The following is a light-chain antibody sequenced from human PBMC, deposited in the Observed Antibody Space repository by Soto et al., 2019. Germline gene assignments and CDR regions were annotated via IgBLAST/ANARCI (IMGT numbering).Light chain of an antibody. J-gene: IGLJ3*02. Sequence: QSVLTQPASVSGSPGQSVTISCTGTSSDVGAYESVSWYLQYPGKTPKLLIYEVNIRPSGISNRFSGSKSGNTDSLTISGLQAEDEADYYCISYASRDTLLWVFGGGTKLTVL. V-gene: IGLV2-14*01. CDR2: EVN. CDR1: SSDVGAYES. CDR3: ISYASRDTLLWV.